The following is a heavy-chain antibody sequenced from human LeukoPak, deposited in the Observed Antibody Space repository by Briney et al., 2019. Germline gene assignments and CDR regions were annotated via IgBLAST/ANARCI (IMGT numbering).Heavy chain of an antibody. Sequence: SETLSLTCVVYGGSFSGYYWSWIRQPPGKGLEWIGEINHSGSTNYNPSLKSRVTISVDTSKNQFSLKLSSVTAADTAVYYCARSAMITFGGVIDIFDYWGQGTLVTVSS. CDR3: ARSAMITFGGVIDIFDY. V-gene: IGHV4-34*01. CDR1: GGSFSGYY. J-gene: IGHJ4*02. D-gene: IGHD3-16*02. CDR2: INHSGST.